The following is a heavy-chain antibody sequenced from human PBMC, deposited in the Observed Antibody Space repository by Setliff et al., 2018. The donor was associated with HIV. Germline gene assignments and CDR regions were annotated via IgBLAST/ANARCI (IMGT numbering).Heavy chain of an antibody. CDR2: IYHTGSS. V-gene: IGHV4-38-2*02. J-gene: IGHJ5*02. D-gene: IGHD2-2*01. CDR3: ARDFGGYCSSMSCPGLFDP. Sequence: SETLSLTCDVSGFSISSRYYWGWIRQSPGKGLEWIGNIYHTGSSYYNPSLNDRATISLDTSKNQFSLKLNSVTAADTAVYYCARDFGGYCSSMSCPGLFDPWGQGTLVTVSS. CDR1: GFSISSRYY.